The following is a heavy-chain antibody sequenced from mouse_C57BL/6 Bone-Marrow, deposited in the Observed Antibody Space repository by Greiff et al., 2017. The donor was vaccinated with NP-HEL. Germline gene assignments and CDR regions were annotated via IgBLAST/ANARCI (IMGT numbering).Heavy chain of an antibody. CDR1: GFTFSSYA. J-gene: IGHJ3*01. Sequence: EVQVVESGGGLVKPGGSLKLSCAASGFTFSSYAMSWVRQTPEKRLEWVATISDGGSYTYYPDNVKGRFTISRDNAKNNLYLQMSHLKSEDTAMYYCARDGYYGSSYEGLAYWGQGTLVTVSA. V-gene: IGHV5-4*01. D-gene: IGHD1-1*01. CDR3: ARDGYYGSSYEGLAY. CDR2: ISDGGSYT.